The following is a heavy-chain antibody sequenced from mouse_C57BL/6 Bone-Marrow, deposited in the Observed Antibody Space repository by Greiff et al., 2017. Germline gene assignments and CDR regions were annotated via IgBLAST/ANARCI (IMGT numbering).Heavy chain of an antibody. V-gene: IGHV1-81*01. Sequence: VQLQQSGAELARPGASVKLSCKASGYTFTSYGISWVKQRTGQGLEWIGEIYPRSGNTYYNEKFKGKATLTADKSSSTAYMELRSRTSEYSAVYFCARSGLRYYYGSSSWGEGTTLTVSS. CDR1: GYTFTSYG. J-gene: IGHJ2*01. CDR2: IYPRSGNT. D-gene: IGHD1-1*01. CDR3: ARSGLRYYYGSSS.